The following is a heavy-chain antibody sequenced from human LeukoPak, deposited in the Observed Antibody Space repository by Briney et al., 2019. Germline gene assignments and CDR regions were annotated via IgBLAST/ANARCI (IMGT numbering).Heavy chain of an antibody. CDR3: ARGGLLPYRSDAFDI. CDR2: INPSGGST. CDR1: GYTFTSYY. J-gene: IGHJ3*02. Sequence: ASVKVSCKASGYTFTSYYMHWVRQAPGQGLEWMGIINPSGGSTSYAQEFQGRVTMTRDTSTSTVYMELSSLRSEDTAVYYCARGGLLPYRSDAFDIWGQGTMVTVSS. V-gene: IGHV1-46*01. D-gene: IGHD1-26*01.